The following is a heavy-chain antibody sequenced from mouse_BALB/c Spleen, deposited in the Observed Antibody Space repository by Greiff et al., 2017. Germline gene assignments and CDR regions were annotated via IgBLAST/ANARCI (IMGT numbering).Heavy chain of an antibody. D-gene: IGHD2-2*01. Sequence: VHLVESGPGLVQPSQSLSITCTVSGFSLTSYGVHWVRQSPGKGLEWLGVIWSGGSTDYNAAFISRLSISKDNSKSQVFFKMNSLQANDTAIYYCASRWLRGYYYAMDYWGQGTSVTVSS. CDR2: IWSGGST. CDR1: GFSLTSYG. CDR3: ASRWLRGYYYAMDY. J-gene: IGHJ4*01. V-gene: IGHV2-2*02.